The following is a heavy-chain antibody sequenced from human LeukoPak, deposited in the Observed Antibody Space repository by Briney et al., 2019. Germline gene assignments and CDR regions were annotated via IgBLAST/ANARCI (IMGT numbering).Heavy chain of an antibody. J-gene: IGHJ4*02. Sequence: SETLSLTCSVSGGSISGYYWTWIRQPAGKGLEWIGRVYTSGSTHYNPSLKTRLTMSVDTSKNQFSLKLNSVTAADTAVYYCARNIRKQYYFDYWGQGTLVTVSS. CDR2: VYTSGST. V-gene: IGHV4-4*07. CDR1: GGSISGYY. CDR3: ARNIRKQYYFDY. D-gene: IGHD2/OR15-2a*01.